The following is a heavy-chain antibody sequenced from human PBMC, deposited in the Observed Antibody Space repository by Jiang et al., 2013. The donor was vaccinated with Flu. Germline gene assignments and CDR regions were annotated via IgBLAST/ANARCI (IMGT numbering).Heavy chain of an antibody. CDR3: ARNPDCSSTSCYGVYNWFDP. J-gene: IGHJ5*02. Sequence: GPGLVKPSQTLSLTCTVSGGSISSGGYYWSWIRQHPGKGLEWIGYIYYSGSTYYNPSLKSRVTISVDTSKNQFSLKLSSVTAADTAVYYCARNPDCSSTSCYGVYNWFDPWGQGTLVTVSS. V-gene: IGHV4-31*03. CDR2: IYYSGST. CDR1: GGSISSGGYY. D-gene: IGHD2-2*01.